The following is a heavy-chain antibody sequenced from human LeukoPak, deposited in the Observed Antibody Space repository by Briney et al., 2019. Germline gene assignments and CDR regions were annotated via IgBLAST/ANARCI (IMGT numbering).Heavy chain of an antibody. CDR3: AKNYLQQWLVPDAFDI. Sequence: GGSLRLSCAASGLTFSSYWMSWVRQAPGKGLEWVSAISGGGGSTYYADSVKGRFTISRDNSKSTLYLQTNTLRAEDTAVYYCAKNYLQQWLVPDAFDIWGQGTMVTVSS. V-gene: IGHV3-23*01. CDR1: GLTFSSYW. J-gene: IGHJ3*02. D-gene: IGHD6-19*01. CDR2: ISGGGGST.